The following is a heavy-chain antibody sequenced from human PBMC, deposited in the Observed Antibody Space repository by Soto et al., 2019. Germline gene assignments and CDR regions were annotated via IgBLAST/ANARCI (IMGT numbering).Heavy chain of an antibody. V-gene: IGHV3-49*04. D-gene: IGHD3-16*01. Sequence: GGSLTLSCTTSGFTFGDYALSWVRQAPGKGLEWVGFIRRNAYGGTTDYAASVKGRFTISRDDSKSIAYLQMNSLRTEDTALYYCTRASSLDFDFRGQGTLVTVSS. CDR3: TRASSLDFDF. CDR2: IRRNAYGGTT. CDR1: GFTFGDYA. J-gene: IGHJ4*02.